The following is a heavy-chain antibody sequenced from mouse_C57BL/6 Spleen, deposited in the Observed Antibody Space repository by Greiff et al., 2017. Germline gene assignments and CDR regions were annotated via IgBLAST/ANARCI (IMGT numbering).Heavy chain of an antibody. V-gene: IGHV1-82*01. J-gene: IGHJ4*01. CDR2: IYPGDGDT. D-gene: IGHD2-3*01. CDR3: GREGWLLPKVMDY. Sequence: VQLQQSGPELVKPGASVKISCKASGYAFSSSWMNWVKQRPGKGLEWIGQIYPGDGDTNYNGKFKGKATLTADKSSSTAYMQLSSLTSEDSAVYFCGREGWLLPKVMDYWGQGTSVTVSS. CDR1: GYAFSSSW.